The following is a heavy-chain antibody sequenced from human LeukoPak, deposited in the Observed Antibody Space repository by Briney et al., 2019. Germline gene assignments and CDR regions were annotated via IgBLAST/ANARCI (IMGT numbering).Heavy chain of an antibody. J-gene: IGHJ5*02. CDR3: ARADSSGYSINWFDP. CDR2: IYYSGST. V-gene: IGHV4-59*08. D-gene: IGHD3-22*01. Sequence: TSETLSLTCTVSGSSISSYYWSWIRQPPGKGLEWIGYIYYSGSTNYNPSLKSRVTISVDTSKNQFSLKLSSVTAADTAVYYCARADSSGYSINWFDPWGQGTLVTVSS. CDR1: GSSISSYY.